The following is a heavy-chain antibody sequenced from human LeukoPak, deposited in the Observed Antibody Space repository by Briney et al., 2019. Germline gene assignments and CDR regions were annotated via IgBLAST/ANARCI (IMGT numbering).Heavy chain of an antibody. CDR1: GFTFSSYA. CDR3: ARTTTGTTFGSFDY. CDR2: INQYGSEI. D-gene: IGHD1-1*01. Sequence: GGSLRLSCAASGFTFSSYAMSWVRQAPGKGLEWVANINQYGSEIHYVDSVKGRFTISRDNAKKSLYLQMDSLRAEDTAVFYCARTTTGTTFGSFDYWGQGTLVTVSS. J-gene: IGHJ4*02. V-gene: IGHV3-7*01.